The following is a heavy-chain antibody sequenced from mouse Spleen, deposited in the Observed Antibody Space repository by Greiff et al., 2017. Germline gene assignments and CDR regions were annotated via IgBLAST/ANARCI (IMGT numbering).Heavy chain of an antibody. CDR1: GFTFSSYA. Sequence: EVKLVESGGGLVKRGGSLKLSCAASGFTFSSYAMSWVRQTPEKRLEWVATISSGGGNTYYPDSVKGRFTISRDNAKNTLYLQMSSLKSEDTAMYYCARPRNYGGFDYWGQGTTLTVSS. D-gene: IGHD2-1*01. CDR3: ARPRNYGGFDY. CDR2: ISSGGGNT. J-gene: IGHJ2*01. V-gene: IGHV5-9*04.